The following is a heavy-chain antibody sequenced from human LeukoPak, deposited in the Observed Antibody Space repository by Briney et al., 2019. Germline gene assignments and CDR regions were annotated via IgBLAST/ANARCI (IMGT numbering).Heavy chain of an antibody. J-gene: IGHJ3*02. Sequence: PGGSLRLSCAASGFTFSDYYMSWIRQAPGKGLEWVSYISSSGSTIYYADSVKGRFTISRDNAKNSLYLQMNSLRAEDTAVYYCARVYYDILTGYMGAGAFDIWGQGTMVTVSS. CDR2: ISSSGSTI. CDR3: ARVYYDILTGYMGAGAFDI. D-gene: IGHD3-9*01. CDR1: GFTFSDYY. V-gene: IGHV3-11*01.